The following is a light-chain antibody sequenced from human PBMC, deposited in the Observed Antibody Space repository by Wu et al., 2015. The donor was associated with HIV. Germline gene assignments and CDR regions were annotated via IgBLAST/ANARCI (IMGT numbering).Light chain of an antibody. CDR2: GAS. CDR1: QSVTTNS. V-gene: IGKV3-20*01. J-gene: IGKJ1*01. CDR3: QQNDRSPWT. Sequence: GERATLSCRASQSVTTNSLVWYQQKPGQAPRLLIYGASSRATGIPDRFSGSGSGTDSTLTISRLDPEDFAVYHCQQNDRSPWTFGQGTKVEIK.